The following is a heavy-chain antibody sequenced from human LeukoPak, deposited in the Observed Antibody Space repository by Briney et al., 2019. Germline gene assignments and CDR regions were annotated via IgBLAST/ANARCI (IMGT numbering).Heavy chain of an antibody. Sequence: GGSLRLSCAASGFTFTNAWMSWVRQAPEKGLEWVGRIKSKADGGTTDYAAPVKGRFTISRDDSKDTLYLQLDSLKTEDIAVYYCATEYYGAYNYWGQGTLVTVSS. D-gene: IGHD4-17*01. CDR3: ATEYYGAYNY. V-gene: IGHV3-15*01. J-gene: IGHJ4*02. CDR2: IKSKADGGTT. CDR1: GFTFTNAW.